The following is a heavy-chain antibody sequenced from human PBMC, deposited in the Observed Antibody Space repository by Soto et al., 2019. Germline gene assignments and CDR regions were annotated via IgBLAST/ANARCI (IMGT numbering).Heavy chain of an antibody. Sequence: QVQLVQSGAEVKKPGSSVKVSCKASGGTFSSYTISWVRQAPGQGHEWMGRIIPILGIANYAQKFQGRVTITAEKSTSTAYMELSSLRSEDTAVYYCARFRGSYGMDVWGQGTTVTVSS. CDR2: IIPILGIA. J-gene: IGHJ6*02. D-gene: IGHD3-10*01. V-gene: IGHV1-69*02. CDR1: GGTFSSYT. CDR3: ARFRGSYGMDV.